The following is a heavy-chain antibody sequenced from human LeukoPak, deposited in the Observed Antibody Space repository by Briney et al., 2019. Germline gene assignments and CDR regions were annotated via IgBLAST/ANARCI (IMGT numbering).Heavy chain of an antibody. CDR3: ANWLGNYFDY. V-gene: IGHV3-23*01. CDR2: IGAGGGAT. CDR1: GFTLSSYP. J-gene: IGHJ4*02. D-gene: IGHD6-19*01. Sequence: PGGSLRLSCAASGFTLSSYPMSWVRQTPGKGLEWVSTIGAGGGATYYADSVKGRFTFSTDNSKNTLYLQMNSLRAEDTAVYYCANWLGNYFDYWGQGTLVTVSS.